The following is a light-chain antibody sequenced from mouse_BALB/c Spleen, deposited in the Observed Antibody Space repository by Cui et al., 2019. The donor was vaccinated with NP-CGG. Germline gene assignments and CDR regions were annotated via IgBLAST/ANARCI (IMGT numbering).Light chain of an antibody. CDR3: ALWYSNHWV. V-gene: IGLV1*01. J-gene: IGLJ1*01. CDR1: TGAVTTSNY. Sequence: QPVATPEPVLTTSPGETVTLTCRSSTGAVTTSNYANWVQEKPDHLFTGLIGGTNNRAPGVPARFSGSLIGDKTALTITGAQTEDEAIYFCALWYSNHWVFGGGTKLTVL. CDR2: GTN.